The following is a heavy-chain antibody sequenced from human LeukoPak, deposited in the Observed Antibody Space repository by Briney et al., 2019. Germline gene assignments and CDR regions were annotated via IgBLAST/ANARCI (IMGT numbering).Heavy chain of an antibody. J-gene: IGHJ6*03. D-gene: IGHD2-2*01. CDR1: GYTLTSYD. CDR3: ARDGVPAAVSDYYYYYMDV. CDR2: MNPNSGRT. Sequence: ASVKVSCKASGYTLTSYDINWVRQATGQGLEWMGWMNPNSGRTGYAQNFQGRITITRNTSISTAYMELSSLRSEDTAVYYCARDGVPAAVSDYYYYYMDVWGKGTTVTVSS. V-gene: IGHV1-8*01.